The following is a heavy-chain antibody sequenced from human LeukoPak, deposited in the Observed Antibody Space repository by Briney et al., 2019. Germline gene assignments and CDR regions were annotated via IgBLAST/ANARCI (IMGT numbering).Heavy chain of an antibody. V-gene: IGHV3-7*05. Sequence: GGSLRLSCAASGFTFSSYWMSWVRQAPGKGLEWVANIKQDGSEKYYVDSVKGRFTISRDNAKNSLYLQMNSLRAADTAVYYCARGIYDSRGYRFDYWGQGTLVTVSS. CDR1: GFTFSSYW. D-gene: IGHD3-22*01. J-gene: IGHJ4*02. CDR2: IKQDGSEK. CDR3: ARGIYDSRGYRFDY.